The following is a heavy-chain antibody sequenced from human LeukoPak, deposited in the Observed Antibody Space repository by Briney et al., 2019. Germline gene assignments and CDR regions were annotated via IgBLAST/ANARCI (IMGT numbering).Heavy chain of an antibody. CDR1: GGSISSYY. J-gene: IGHJ3*02. D-gene: IGHD2-15*01. V-gene: IGHV4-59*12. Sequence: PSETLSLTCTVSGGSISSYYWSWIRQPPGKGLEWIGYIYYSGSTNYNPSLKSRVTISVDTSKNQFSLKLSSVTAADTAMYYCARGQDIVVVVAATGAFDIWGQGTMVTVSS. CDR2: IYYSGST. CDR3: ARGQDIVVVVAATGAFDI.